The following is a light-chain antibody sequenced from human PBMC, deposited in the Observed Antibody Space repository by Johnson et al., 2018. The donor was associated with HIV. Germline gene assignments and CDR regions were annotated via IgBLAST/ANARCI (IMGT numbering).Light chain of an antibody. Sequence: QSVLTQPPSVSAAPGQKVTISCSRSSSNFGNNYVSWYQQLPGTAPKLLIYENNKRPSGIPDRFSGSKSGTSATLGITGLQTGDEADYYCGTWDTSLSTGGALGTGTKVTVL. CDR2: ENN. CDR1: SSNFGNNY. J-gene: IGLJ1*01. V-gene: IGLV1-51*02. CDR3: GTWDTSLSTGGA.